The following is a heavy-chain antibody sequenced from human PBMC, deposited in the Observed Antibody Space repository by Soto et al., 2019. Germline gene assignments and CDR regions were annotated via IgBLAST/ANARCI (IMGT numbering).Heavy chain of an antibody. Sequence: SETLSLTCAVSGHSISSGYYWGWIRQPPGKGLEWIGSVYQSGSSNYNPSLKSRVAISLDTSKNQFSLRLSSVTAADTAVYHCASCSSTSCYPPWGLRHFDYWGQGTQVTFSS. J-gene: IGHJ4*02. CDR2: VYQSGSS. D-gene: IGHD2-2*01. V-gene: IGHV4-38-2*01. CDR3: ASCSSTSCYPPWGLRHFDY. CDR1: GHSISSGYY.